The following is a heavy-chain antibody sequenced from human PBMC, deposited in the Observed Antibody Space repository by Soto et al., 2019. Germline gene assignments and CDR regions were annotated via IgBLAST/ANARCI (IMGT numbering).Heavy chain of an antibody. CDR2: INAGNGNT. CDR3: ARGRGTGTTFNWFDP. CDR1: GYTFTSYA. J-gene: IGHJ5*02. D-gene: IGHD1-7*01. V-gene: IGHV1-3*01. Sequence: ASVKVSCKASGYTFTSYAMHWVRQAPGQRLEWMGWINAGNGNTKYSQKFQGRVTITRDTSASTAYMELSSLRSEDTAVYYCARGRGTGTTFNWFDPWGQGTRVTVSS.